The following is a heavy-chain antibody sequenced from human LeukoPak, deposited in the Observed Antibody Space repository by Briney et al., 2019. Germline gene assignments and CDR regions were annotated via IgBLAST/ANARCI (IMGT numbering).Heavy chain of an antibody. J-gene: IGHJ4*02. V-gene: IGHV3-7*01. CDR2: IREDGSEA. D-gene: IGHD5-18*01. CDR3: ARVRYFRENSYAGPFDQ. CDR1: GFIFSNYW. Sequence: GGSLRLSCEASGFIFSNYWMSWVRQAPGKGLEWVANIREDGSEAYYVDFVKGRFTISRDNDKHSLHLQMNSLRVEDTAVYYCARVRYFRENSYAGPFDQWGQGTLVTVSS.